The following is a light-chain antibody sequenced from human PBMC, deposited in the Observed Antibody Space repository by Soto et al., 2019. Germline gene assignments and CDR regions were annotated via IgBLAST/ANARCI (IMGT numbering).Light chain of an antibody. CDR3: QQYDNLPN. Sequence: DIQMTQSPSSLSASVGDRVTITCQASQDISNYLNWYQQKPGKAPKLLIYDASNLETGVPSRFSGSGSGTDFTFSISSLQPEDIATYYWQQYDNLPNFGGGTKVEIK. J-gene: IGKJ4*01. CDR2: DAS. V-gene: IGKV1-33*01. CDR1: QDISNY.